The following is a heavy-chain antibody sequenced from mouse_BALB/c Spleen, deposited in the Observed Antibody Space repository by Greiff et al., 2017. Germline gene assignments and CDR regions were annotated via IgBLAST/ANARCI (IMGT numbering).Heavy chain of an antibody. CDR3: ARGPTYYFDY. V-gene: IGHV3-2*02. CDR1: GYSITSDYA. Sequence: EVKLQESGPGLVKPSQSLSLTCTVTGYSITSDYAWNWIRQFPGNKLEWMGYISYSGSTSYNPSLKSRISITRDTSKNQFFLQLNSVTTEDTATYYCARGPTYYFDYWGQGTTLTVSS. D-gene: IGHD2-10*01. CDR2: ISYSGST. J-gene: IGHJ2*01.